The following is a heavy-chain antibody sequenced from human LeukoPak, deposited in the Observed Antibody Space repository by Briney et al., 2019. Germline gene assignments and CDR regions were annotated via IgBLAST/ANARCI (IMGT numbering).Heavy chain of an antibody. Sequence: GRSLRLSCAASGFTFDDYAMHWVRQAPGKGLEWVSGISWNSGSIGYADSVKGRFTISRDNSKNTLYLQMNSLRAEDTAVYYCAKDLVGGSPVYYYYYMDVWGKGTTVTVSS. CDR2: ISWNSGSI. D-gene: IGHD1-26*01. CDR1: GFTFDDYA. CDR3: AKDLVGGSPVYYYYYMDV. J-gene: IGHJ6*03. V-gene: IGHV3-9*01.